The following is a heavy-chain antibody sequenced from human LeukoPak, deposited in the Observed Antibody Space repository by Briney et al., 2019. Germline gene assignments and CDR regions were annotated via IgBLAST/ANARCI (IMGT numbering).Heavy chain of an antibody. J-gene: IGHJ4*02. CDR2: IYHSGST. D-gene: IGHD6-13*01. V-gene: IGHV4-4*02. Sequence: SETLSLTCAVSGGSISSSNWWSWVRQPPGKGLEWIGEIYHSGSTNYNPSLKSRVTLSVDKSKNQFSLKLSSVTAADTAVYYCARYGYSSSWRYDYWGQGTLVTVSS. CDR3: ARYGYSSSWRYDY. CDR1: GGSISSSNW.